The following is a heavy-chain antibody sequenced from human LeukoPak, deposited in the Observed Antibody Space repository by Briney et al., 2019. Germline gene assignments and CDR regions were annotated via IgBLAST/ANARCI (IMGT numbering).Heavy chain of an antibody. Sequence: PGGSLRLSCAASGFTFSSYGMHWVRQAPGKGLEWVAVIWYDGSNKYYADSVKGRFTISRDNAKNSLYLQMNSLRAEDTAVYYCTLTGYSSSWEPRYWGQGTLVTVSS. CDR2: IWYDGSNK. CDR1: GFTFSSYG. D-gene: IGHD6-13*01. CDR3: TLTGYSSSWEPRY. V-gene: IGHV3-33*03. J-gene: IGHJ4*02.